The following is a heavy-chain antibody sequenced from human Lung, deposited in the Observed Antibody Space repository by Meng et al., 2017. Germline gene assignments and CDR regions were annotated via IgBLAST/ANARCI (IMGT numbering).Heavy chain of an antibody. CDR3: SGHIDY. CDR1: GFTFSNAY. J-gene: IGHJ4*02. D-gene: IGHD5-12*01. V-gene: IGHV3-15*01. CDR2: IKSKPDGETI. Sequence: EVQLVESGGGLVKLGGALRLSCEGSGFTFSNAYMTWVRQVPGKRLEWVGRIKSKPDGETIDYAAPVKGRFTISRDDSKNTVYLQMNSLKTEDTAVYYCSGHIDYWGQGTQVTVSS.